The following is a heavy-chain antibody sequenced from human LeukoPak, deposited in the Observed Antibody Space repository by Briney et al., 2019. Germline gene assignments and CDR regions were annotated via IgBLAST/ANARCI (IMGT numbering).Heavy chain of an antibody. D-gene: IGHD1-1*01. CDR2: IHYSGST. Sequence: SETLSLTCSVSGGSSSSSSYYWGWIRQPPGKGLEWIGSIHYSGSTYYNPSLKSRVTISVDTSKNQFSLKLSSVTAADTAVYYCARGTTDRFAHNNWFDPWGQGTLVTVSS. V-gene: IGHV4-39*07. J-gene: IGHJ5*02. CDR1: GGSSSSSSYY. CDR3: ARGTTDRFAHNNWFDP.